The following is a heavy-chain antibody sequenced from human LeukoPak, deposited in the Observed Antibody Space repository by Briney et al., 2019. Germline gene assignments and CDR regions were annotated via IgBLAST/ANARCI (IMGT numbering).Heavy chain of an antibody. Sequence: GRSPRLSCAASGFTFSSYGMHWVRQAPGKGLEWVAVIWYDGSNKYYADSVKGRFTISRDNSKNTLYLQMNSLRAEDTAVYYCARDQRGPGSLDYWGQGTLVTVSS. CDR2: IWYDGSNK. D-gene: IGHD3-10*01. CDR3: ARDQRGPGSLDY. CDR1: GFTFSSYG. J-gene: IGHJ4*02. V-gene: IGHV3-33*01.